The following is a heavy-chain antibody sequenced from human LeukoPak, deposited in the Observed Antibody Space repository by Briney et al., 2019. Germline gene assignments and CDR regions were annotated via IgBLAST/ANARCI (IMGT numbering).Heavy chain of an antibody. CDR2: INAGGGGT. Sequence: RASVKVSCKASGYTFTGYYMHWVRQAPGRGLEWMGIINAGGGGTAYAQKFQGRVTMTRDTSTSTVYMELSSLRSEDTAVYYCARDSSTNSLGDPWGQGTLVTVSS. D-gene: IGHD2-2*01. J-gene: IGHJ5*02. V-gene: IGHV1-46*01. CDR1: GYTFTGYY. CDR3: ARDSSTNSLGDP.